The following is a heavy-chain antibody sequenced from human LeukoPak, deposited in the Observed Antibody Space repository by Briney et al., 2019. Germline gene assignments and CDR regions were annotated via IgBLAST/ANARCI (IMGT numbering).Heavy chain of an antibody. CDR2: IYYSGST. CDR3: ARLPTITFFDY. CDR1: GGSISSSSYY. V-gene: IGHV4-39*01. Sequence: SETLSLTCTVSGGSISSSSYYWGWIRQPPGKGLEWIGSIYYSGSTSYNPSLKSRVTISVDTSKNQFSLKLSSVTAADTAVYYCARLPTITFFDYWGQGTLVTVSS. D-gene: IGHD5-12*01. J-gene: IGHJ4*02.